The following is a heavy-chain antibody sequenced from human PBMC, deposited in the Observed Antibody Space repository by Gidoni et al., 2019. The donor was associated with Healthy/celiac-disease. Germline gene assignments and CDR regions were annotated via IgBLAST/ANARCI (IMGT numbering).Heavy chain of an antibody. CDR3: ARDWIRQLAPFDY. J-gene: IGHJ4*02. V-gene: IGHV3-7*03. D-gene: IGHD6-6*01. CDR2: IKQDGSEK. Sequence: EVQLVASGGGLVQPGGSLRLSCAASGFTFSSYWMSWVRQAPGKGLEWVANIKQDGSEKYYVDSVKGRFTISRDNAKNSLYLQMNSLRAEDTAVYYCARDWIRQLAPFDYWGQGTLVTVSS. CDR1: GFTFSSYW.